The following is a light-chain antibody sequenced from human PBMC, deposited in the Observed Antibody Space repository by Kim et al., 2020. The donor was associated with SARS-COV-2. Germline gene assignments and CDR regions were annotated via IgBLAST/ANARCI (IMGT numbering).Light chain of an antibody. CDR2: DAS. CDR1: QSIDTY. J-gene: IGKJ4*01. CDR3: QQRNSWPPAVT. Sequence: PGERATPPCRASQSIDTYLAWYQQRPGQAPRLLVYDASNRATGVPDRFSGSGSGTDFTLTISSLEPEDFSTYYCQQRNSWPPAVTFGGGTKVDIK. V-gene: IGKV3-11*01.